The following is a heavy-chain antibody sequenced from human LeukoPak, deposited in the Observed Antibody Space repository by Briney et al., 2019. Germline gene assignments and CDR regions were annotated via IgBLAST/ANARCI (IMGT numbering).Heavy chain of an antibody. Sequence: GGSLRLSCAASGFTFSSYWMSWVRQAPGKGLEWVANIKQDGSEKYYVDSVKGRFTISRDNAKNSLYLQMNSLRAEDTAVYYCARDPMVRGVIISYYYYYGMDVWGQGTTVTVSS. V-gene: IGHV3-7*03. CDR1: GFTFSSYW. CDR3: ARDPMVRGVIISYYYYYGMDV. J-gene: IGHJ6*02. CDR2: IKQDGSEK. D-gene: IGHD3-10*01.